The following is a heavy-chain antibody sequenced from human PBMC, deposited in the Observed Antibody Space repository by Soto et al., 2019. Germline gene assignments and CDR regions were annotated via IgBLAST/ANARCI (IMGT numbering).Heavy chain of an antibody. CDR1: GGSISSNY. CDR2: IYYSGGT. Sequence: PSETLSLTCTVSGGSISSNYWSWIRQPPGKGLEWIGYIYYSGGTNYNPSLKSRVTISVATSKNQFSLKLSSVTAADTAVYYCARRYGDYFDFWGQGTLVTVSS. D-gene: IGHD4-17*01. J-gene: IGHJ4*02. V-gene: IGHV4-59*08. CDR3: ARRYGDYFDF.